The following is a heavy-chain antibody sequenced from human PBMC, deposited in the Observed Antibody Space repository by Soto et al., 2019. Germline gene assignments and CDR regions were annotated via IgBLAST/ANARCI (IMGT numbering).Heavy chain of an antibody. V-gene: IGHV3-64*01. CDR3: ARGCSSWYSYFDY. D-gene: IGHD6-13*01. J-gene: IGHJ4*02. CDR2: ISSNGGST. Sequence: EVQLVESGGGLVQPGGSLRLSCAASGFTFSSYAMHWVRQAPGKGLEYVSAISSNGGSTYYANSVKGRFTISRDNSKNTLYLKMGSLRAEDMAVYYFARGCSSWYSYFDYWGQGTLVTVSS. CDR1: GFTFSSYA.